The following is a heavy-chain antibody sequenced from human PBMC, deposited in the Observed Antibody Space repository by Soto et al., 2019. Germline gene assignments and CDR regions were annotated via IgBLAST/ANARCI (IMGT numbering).Heavy chain of an antibody. CDR3: ARDLRVVAATKPPDNWFDP. CDR2: ISAYNGNT. Sequence: ASVKVSCKASGYTFTSYGISWVRQAPGQGLEWMGWISAYNGNTNYAQKLQGRVTMTTDTSTSTAYMELRSLRSDDTAVYYCARDLRVVAATKPPDNWFDPWGQGTLVTVSS. V-gene: IGHV1-18*01. D-gene: IGHD2-15*01. CDR1: GYTFTSYG. J-gene: IGHJ5*02.